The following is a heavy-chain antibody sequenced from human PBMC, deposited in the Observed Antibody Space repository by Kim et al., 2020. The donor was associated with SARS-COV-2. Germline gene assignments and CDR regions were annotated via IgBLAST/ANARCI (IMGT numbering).Heavy chain of an antibody. V-gene: IGHV3-9*01. Sequence: GKGRFNISRDNDKNSLYLQMNSLRAEDTALYYCAKDKVDGSGSYFDWFDPWGQGTLVTVSS. D-gene: IGHD3-10*01. J-gene: IGHJ5*02. CDR3: AKDKVDGSGSYFDWFDP.